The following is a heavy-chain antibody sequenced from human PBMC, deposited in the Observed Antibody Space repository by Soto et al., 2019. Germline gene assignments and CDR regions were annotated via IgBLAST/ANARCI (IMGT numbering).Heavy chain of an antibody. CDR1: GFTFSSYG. Sequence: GESLKISCAASGFTFSSYGMHWVRQAPGKGLEWVAVIWYDGSNKYYADSVKGRFTISRDNSKNTLYLQMNSLRAEDTAVYYCARSEPLRYFDWLLPIDYWGQGTPVTVSS. D-gene: IGHD3-9*01. J-gene: IGHJ4*02. CDR3: ARSEPLRYFDWLLPIDY. CDR2: IWYDGSNK. V-gene: IGHV3-33*01.